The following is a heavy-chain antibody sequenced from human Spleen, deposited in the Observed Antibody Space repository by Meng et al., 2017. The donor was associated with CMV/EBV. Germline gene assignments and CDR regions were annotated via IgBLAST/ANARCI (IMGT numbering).Heavy chain of an antibody. CDR2: IYHTGST. D-gene: IGHD3-3*01. J-gene: IGHJ4*02. Sequence: GGPLSEGGYYWSWIRQHPGKGLGWIGYIYHTGSTRYNPSLESRLTISLDTSKNQFSLKLTFVTAADTAIYYCARNNYHFWSGSFDYWGQGTLVTVSS. CDR1: GGPLSEGGYY. CDR3: ARNNYHFWSGSFDY. V-gene: IGHV4-31*02.